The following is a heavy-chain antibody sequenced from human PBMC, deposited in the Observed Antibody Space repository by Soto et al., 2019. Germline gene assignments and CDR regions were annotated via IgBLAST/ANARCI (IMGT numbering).Heavy chain of an antibody. CDR1: GFSLNTSGVG. CDR2: IYGNDDQ. V-gene: IGHV2-5*01. J-gene: IGHJ4*02. D-gene: IGHD1-7*01. CDR3: AHANNWDYRTPYYFDY. Sequence: QITLKESGPTLVKPTQTLTLTCTFSGFSLNTSGVGVGWVRQPPGKALEWLALIYGNDDQRYNLFLKNSLTITKDTSRDPVVLTMPHMDPVDTATYYCAHANNWDYRTPYYFDYWGQGTLVTVS.